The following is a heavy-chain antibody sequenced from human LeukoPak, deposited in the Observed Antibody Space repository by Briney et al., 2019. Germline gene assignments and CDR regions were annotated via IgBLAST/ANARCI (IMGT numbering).Heavy chain of an antibody. CDR1: GGSFSGYY. CDR2: INHSGST. D-gene: IGHD3-3*01. J-gene: IGHJ5*02. Sequence: SETLPLACAVYGGSFSGYYWSWIRQPPGKGLEWIGGINHSGSTNYNPSLKSRVTISVDTPKNQFSLKLSSVTAADTAVYYCARDRVYDFWSGYPNWFDPWGQGTLVTVSS. CDR3: ARDRVYDFWSGYPNWFDP. V-gene: IGHV4-34*01.